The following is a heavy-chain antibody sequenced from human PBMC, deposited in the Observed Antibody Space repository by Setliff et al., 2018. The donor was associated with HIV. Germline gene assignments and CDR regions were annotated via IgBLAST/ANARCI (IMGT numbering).Heavy chain of an antibody. CDR3: ARDSPGIHYYYMDV. V-gene: IGHV3-48*03. CDR2: ISSSGSSI. CDR1: GFRFSYYG. J-gene: IGHJ6*03. Sequence: GGSLRLSCAASGFRFSYYGMNWVRDVPGEGLEWVSYISSSGSSIYYADSVKGRFTISRDNAKNSLYLQMNSLRAEDTAVYFCARDSPGIHYYYMDVWGKGTTVTVSS.